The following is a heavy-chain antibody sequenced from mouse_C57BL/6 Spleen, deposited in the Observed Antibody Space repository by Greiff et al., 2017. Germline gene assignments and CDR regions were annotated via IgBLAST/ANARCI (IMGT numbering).Heavy chain of an antibody. D-gene: IGHD4-1*01. V-gene: IGHV5-4*01. J-gene: IGHJ1*03. CDR3: AREGTGIWYFDV. CDR1: GFTFSSYA. CDR2: ISDGGSYT. Sequence: EVQVVESGGGLVKPGGSLKLSCAASGFTFSSYAMSWVRQTPEKRLEWVATISDGGSYTYYPDNVKGRFTISRDNAKNNLYLQMSHLKSEDTAMYYCAREGTGIWYFDVWGTGTTVTVSS.